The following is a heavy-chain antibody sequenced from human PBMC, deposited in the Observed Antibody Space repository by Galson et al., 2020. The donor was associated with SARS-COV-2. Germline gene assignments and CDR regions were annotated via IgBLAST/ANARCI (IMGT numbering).Heavy chain of an antibody. J-gene: IGHJ5*02. CDR1: GFIFSSCG. Sequence: GGSLRLSCAASGFIFSSCGMHWVRLAAGRGLEWVAMTPYESGSPSYADSVRGRFTISRDNSRSTLSLQMNSLRVEDTGLYFCVKSHGQGYCGGGSNSCHLDAWGQGTLVTVSS. CDR3: VKSHGQGYCGGGSNSCHLDA. V-gene: IGHV3-30*18. D-gene: IGHD5-12*01. CDR2: TPYESGSP.